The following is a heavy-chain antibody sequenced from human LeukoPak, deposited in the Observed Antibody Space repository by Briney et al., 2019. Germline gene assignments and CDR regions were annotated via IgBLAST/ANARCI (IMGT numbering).Heavy chain of an antibody. Sequence: ASVKVSCKASGYAFTNYDINWVRQATGQGLEWMGWMNPNTGITDYAQTFQGRVTMTRNTSISTAYMELRSLRSDDTAVYYCASETDYYDSSGYSDSGGAFDIWGQGTMVTVSS. J-gene: IGHJ3*02. D-gene: IGHD3-22*01. CDR1: GYAFTNYD. V-gene: IGHV1-8*01. CDR2: MNPNTGIT. CDR3: ASETDYYDSSGYSDSGGAFDI.